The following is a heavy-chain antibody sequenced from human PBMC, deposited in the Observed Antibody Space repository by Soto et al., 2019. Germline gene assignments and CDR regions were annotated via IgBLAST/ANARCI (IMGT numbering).Heavy chain of an antibody. CDR3: ARYIPGVRYYGMDV. D-gene: IGHD2-2*01. J-gene: IGHJ6*02. Sequence: GGSLRLSCAASGFTFSSYSMNWVRQAPGKGLEWVSYISSSGSTIHYADSVKGRFTISRDNAKNMLYLQMNSLRAEDTAIYYCARYIPGVRYYGMDVWGQGTTVTVSS. V-gene: IGHV3-48*01. CDR1: GFTFSSYS. CDR2: ISSSGSTI.